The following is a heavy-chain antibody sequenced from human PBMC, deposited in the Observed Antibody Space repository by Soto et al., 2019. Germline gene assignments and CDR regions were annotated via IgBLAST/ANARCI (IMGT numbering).Heavy chain of an antibody. D-gene: IGHD3-10*01. CDR1: GFTFSSYA. V-gene: IGHV3-23*01. CDR3: AKQSGGLYDAFDI. J-gene: IGHJ3*02. Sequence: EVQLLESGGGLVQPGGSLRLSCAASGFTFSSYAMSWVRQAPGKGLEWVSAISGSGGSTYYADSVKGRFTISRDNSKNTLYLQMNSLRAEDMAVYYCAKQSGGLYDAFDIWGQGTMVTVSS. CDR2: ISGSGGST.